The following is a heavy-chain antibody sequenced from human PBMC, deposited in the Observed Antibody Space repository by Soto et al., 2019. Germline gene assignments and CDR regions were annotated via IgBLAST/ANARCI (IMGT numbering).Heavy chain of an antibody. CDR3: AKGRRGTAMVRGGMDV. J-gene: IGHJ6*02. Sequence: GSLRLSFAASGFTFSSYAMSWVRQAPGKGLEWVSAISGSGGSTYYADSVKGRFTISRDNSKNTLYLQMNSLRAEDTAVYYCAKGRRGTAMVRGGMDVWGQGTTVTVSS. V-gene: IGHV3-23*01. CDR2: ISGSGGST. CDR1: GFTFSSYA. D-gene: IGHD5-18*01.